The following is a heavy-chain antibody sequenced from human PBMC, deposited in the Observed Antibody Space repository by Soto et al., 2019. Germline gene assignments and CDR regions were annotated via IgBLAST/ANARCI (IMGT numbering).Heavy chain of an antibody. CDR2: ISAYNGNT. Sequence: QVQLVQSGAEVKKPGASVKVSCKASGYTFTSYGISWVRQAPGQGLEWMGWISAYNGNTNYAQKLQDRVTMTTDTSTSTAYMELRGLRSDDTAVYYCAKDRCSSTSCYETSICWFDPWGQGTLVTVSS. CDR1: GYTFTSYG. D-gene: IGHD2-2*01. J-gene: IGHJ5*02. V-gene: IGHV1-18*01. CDR3: AKDRCSSTSCYETSICWFDP.